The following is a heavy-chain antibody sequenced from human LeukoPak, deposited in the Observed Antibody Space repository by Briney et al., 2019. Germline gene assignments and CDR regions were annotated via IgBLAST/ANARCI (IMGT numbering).Heavy chain of an antibody. CDR1: GGSISSSSYY. D-gene: IGHD6-13*01. Sequence: SETLSLTCTVSGGSISSSSYYWGWIRQPPGKGLEWIGSIYYSGSTYHNPSLKSRVTISVDTSKNQFSLKLSSVTAADTAVYYCARSAVKGVSSSWYARGAYFDYWGQGTLVTVSS. V-gene: IGHV4-39*07. CDR2: IYYSGST. J-gene: IGHJ4*02. CDR3: ARSAVKGVSSSWYARGAYFDY.